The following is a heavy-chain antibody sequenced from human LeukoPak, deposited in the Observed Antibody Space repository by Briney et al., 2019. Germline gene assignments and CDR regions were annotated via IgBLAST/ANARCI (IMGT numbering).Heavy chain of an antibody. CDR3: ARGLGWGATIFDY. CDR2: MYHSGTT. Sequence: SETLSLTCTVSGGSISSYYWTWIRQPPGKGLEWIGYMYHSGTTSNNPSLKSRVTISVGTSKNQFSLKVRSVTAADTAVYYCARGLGWGATIFDYWGQGALVTVSS. D-gene: IGHD1-26*01. CDR1: GGSISSYY. J-gene: IGHJ4*02. V-gene: IGHV4-59*01.